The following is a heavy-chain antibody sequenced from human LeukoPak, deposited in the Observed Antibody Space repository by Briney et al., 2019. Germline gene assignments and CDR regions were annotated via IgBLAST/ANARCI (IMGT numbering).Heavy chain of an antibody. CDR2: IKQDGSLK. Sequence: PGGSLRLSCAASGFTFTSYWMTWVRQAPGKGLEWVANIKQDGSLKNYVDSLRGRFTISRDNAKDSLYLQMNSLRAEDTAVYFCARNYYYRFDYWGQGTLVAVSS. CDR3: ARNYYYRFDY. D-gene: IGHD3-10*01. J-gene: IGHJ4*02. CDR1: GFTFTSYW. V-gene: IGHV3-7*01.